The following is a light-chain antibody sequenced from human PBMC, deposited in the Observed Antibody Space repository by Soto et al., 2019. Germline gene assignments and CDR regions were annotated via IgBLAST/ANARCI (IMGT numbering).Light chain of an antibody. J-gene: IGLJ1*01. V-gene: IGLV2-14*01. CDR3: VSYATSTTLYV. Sequence: QSVLTQPASVSGSPGQSITISCTATSSDVGSFNYVSWYQHHPGKAPKLMIYEVTSRPSGVSNRFSGSKSGNTASLTISGLQAEDEADYYCVSYATSTTLYVFGSGTKVTAL. CDR2: EVT. CDR1: SSDVGSFNY.